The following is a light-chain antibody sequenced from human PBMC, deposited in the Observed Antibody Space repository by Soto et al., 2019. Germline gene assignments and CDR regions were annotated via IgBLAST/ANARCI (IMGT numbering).Light chain of an antibody. CDR1: QSVSSSY. Sequence: EIVLTQSPGTLSLSPGERATLSCRASQSVSSSYLAWYQQKPGQAPRLLIYGASSRATGIPDRFSGSGSGTDFTLTISRLEPDVFAVYYCQQYGSSSWTFDQGPK. CDR3: QQYGSSSWT. J-gene: IGKJ1*01. CDR2: GAS. V-gene: IGKV3-20*01.